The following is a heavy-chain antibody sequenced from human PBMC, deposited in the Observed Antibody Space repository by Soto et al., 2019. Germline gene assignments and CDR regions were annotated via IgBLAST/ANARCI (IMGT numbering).Heavy chain of an antibody. J-gene: IGHJ4*02. Sequence: PGGSLRLSCAVSGFIFGDAWLSWVRQAPGKGLEWVGPVKRKSDGETTDYAAPVTGRFTISRDDSKPTVYLQMNSLKIEDTGIYYCVAGSPFEYWGQGTLVTVSS. CDR2: VKRKSDGETT. V-gene: IGHV3-15*05. CDR3: VAGSPFEY. D-gene: IGHD1-26*01. CDR1: GFIFGDAW.